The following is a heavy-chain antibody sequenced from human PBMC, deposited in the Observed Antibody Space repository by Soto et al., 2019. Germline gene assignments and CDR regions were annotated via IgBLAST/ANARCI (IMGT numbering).Heavy chain of an antibody. CDR2: INSDGSST. D-gene: IGHD3-22*01. J-gene: IGHJ6*02. CDR1: GFSFSNCW. CDR3: ARAIGYYGMDV. V-gene: IGHV3-74*01. Sequence: EVQLVESGGGLVQPRGSLRLSCAASGFSFSNCWMHWVRQAPGMGLVWVSHINSDGSSTTYADSVKGRFTISRDNAKNTLYLQMNSLRAEATAVYYCARAIGYYGMDVWGQGTTVTVSS.